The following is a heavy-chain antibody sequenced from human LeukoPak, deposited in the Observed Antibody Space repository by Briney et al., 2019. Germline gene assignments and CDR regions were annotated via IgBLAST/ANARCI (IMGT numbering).Heavy chain of an antibody. CDR3: AKGAYCGGDCYSGWFDP. V-gene: IGHV3-9*03. J-gene: IGHJ5*02. CDR1: GFTFDDYA. Sequence: GGSLRLXCAASGFTFDDYAMHWVRQAPGKGLEWVSGISWNSGSIGYADSVKGRFTISRDNAKNSLYLQMNSLRAEDMALYYCAKGAYCGGDCYSGWFDPWGQGTLVTVSS. D-gene: IGHD2-21*02. CDR2: ISWNSGSI.